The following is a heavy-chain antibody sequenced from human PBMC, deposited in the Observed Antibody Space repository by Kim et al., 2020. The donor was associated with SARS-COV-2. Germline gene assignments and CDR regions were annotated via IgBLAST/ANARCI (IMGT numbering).Heavy chain of an antibody. Sequence: SPSFQGQVTTSADKSISTAYLQWSSLKASDTAMYYCARLTAAAGYNWFDPWGQGTLVTVSS. D-gene: IGHD6-13*01. V-gene: IGHV5-51*01. CDR3: ARLTAAAGYNWFDP. J-gene: IGHJ5*02.